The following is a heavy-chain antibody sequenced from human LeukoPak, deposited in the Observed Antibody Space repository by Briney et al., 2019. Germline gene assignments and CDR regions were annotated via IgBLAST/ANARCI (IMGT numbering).Heavy chain of an antibody. CDR1: GGSISTYY. D-gene: IGHD1-26*01. Sequence: SETLSLTCTVSGGSISTYYWNWMRQPPGKGLERIGYLYNSGSTNYNPSLKSRLTISVDMSKNQLSLKLSSVTAADTAVYYCARGVTSPLDAFDIWGQGTMVTVSS. J-gene: IGHJ3*02. CDR2: LYNSGST. V-gene: IGHV4-59*01. CDR3: ARGVTSPLDAFDI.